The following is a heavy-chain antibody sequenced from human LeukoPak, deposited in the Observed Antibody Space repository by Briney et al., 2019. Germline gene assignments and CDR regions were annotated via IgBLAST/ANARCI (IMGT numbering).Heavy chain of an antibody. D-gene: IGHD5-18*01. J-gene: IGHJ4*02. CDR3: ARDRREDTAMDDY. Sequence: GASVKVSCKVSGYTLTELSMHWVRQAPGQGLEWMGIINPSGGSTSYAQKFQGRVTMTRDTSTSTVYMELSSLRSEDTAVYYCARDRREDTAMDDYWGQGTLVTVSS. V-gene: IGHV1-46*01. CDR1: GYTLTELS. CDR2: INPSGGST.